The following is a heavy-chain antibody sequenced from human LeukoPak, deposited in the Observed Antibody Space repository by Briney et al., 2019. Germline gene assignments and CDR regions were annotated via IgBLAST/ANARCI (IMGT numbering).Heavy chain of an antibody. D-gene: IGHD3-3*01. Sequence: PGGSLRLSCAASGFTFSSYSMNWVRQAPGKGLEWVSYISSSSSTIYYADSVKGRFTISRDNAKNSLYLQVNSLRAEDTAVYYCARDLVTIFGVAAFDYWGQGTLVTVSS. CDR2: ISSSSSTI. J-gene: IGHJ4*02. CDR1: GFTFSSYS. CDR3: ARDLVTIFGVAAFDY. V-gene: IGHV3-48*01.